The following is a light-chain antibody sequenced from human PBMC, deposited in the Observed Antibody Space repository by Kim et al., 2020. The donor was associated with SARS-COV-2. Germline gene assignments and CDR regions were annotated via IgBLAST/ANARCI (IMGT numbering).Light chain of an antibody. CDR3: SSYAGSSSLV. Sequence: QSALTQPPSASGSPGQSVTISCTGTSSDVGGYNLVSWYQQRPGKAPKLIIFEVTKRPSGVPDRFSGSKSGNTASLTVSGLQADDEADYYCSSYAGSSSLVFGGGTQLTVL. CDR1: SSDVGGYNL. CDR2: EVT. V-gene: IGLV2-8*01. J-gene: IGLJ3*02.